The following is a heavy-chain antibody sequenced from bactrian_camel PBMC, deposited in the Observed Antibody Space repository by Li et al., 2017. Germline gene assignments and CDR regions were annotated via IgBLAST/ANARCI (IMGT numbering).Heavy chain of an antibody. CDR1: RYMYDNGR. D-gene: IGHD1*01. Sequence: HVQLVESGGGSVQAGGSLRLSCAASRYMYDNGRMGWFRQAPGKEREGVAGTDSDGRTTYSPSVNGRFTITRDSHKNILYLQMDSLNPEDTAVYYCAADSRWVCYSASWSEYHYWGQGSQVTVS. CDR3: AADSRWVCYSASWSEYHY. V-gene: IGHV3S53*01. J-gene: IGHJ4*01. CDR2: TDSDGRT.